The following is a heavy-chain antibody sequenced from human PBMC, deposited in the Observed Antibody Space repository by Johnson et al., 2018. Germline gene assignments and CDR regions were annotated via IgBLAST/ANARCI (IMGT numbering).Heavy chain of an antibody. J-gene: IGHJ3*01. CDR1: GFTFSSYP. D-gene: IGHD4-23*01. Sequence: QVQLVQSGGGVVQXGRSLRLXCAASGFTFSSYPMHWVRQAPGKGLEWVAIISYDGSNKYYADSVKGRFTISRDNSKNTLYLQMNSLRGDDTAMYYCARDSPGGNPHDAFDVWGQGTMVTVSS. V-gene: IGHV3-30-3*01. CDR2: ISYDGSNK. CDR3: ARDSPGGNPHDAFDV.